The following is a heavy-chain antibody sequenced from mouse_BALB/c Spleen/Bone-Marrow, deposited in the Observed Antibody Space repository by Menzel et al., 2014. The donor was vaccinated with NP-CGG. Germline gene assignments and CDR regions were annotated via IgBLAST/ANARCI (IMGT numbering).Heavy chain of an antibody. CDR1: GYAFSYSW. V-gene: IGHV1-82*01. D-gene: IGHD2-3*01. J-gene: IGHJ4*01. Sequence: QVQLKHSGPELVKPGASVKISCKASGYAFSYSWMNWVKQRPGQGLEWIGRIYPGDGDTYYNGKFKGRATLTADKSSSTAYMQLSCLTSVDSAVYFCARSDGYRAMDYWGQGSSVTVSS. CDR2: IYPGDGDT. CDR3: ARSDGYRAMDY.